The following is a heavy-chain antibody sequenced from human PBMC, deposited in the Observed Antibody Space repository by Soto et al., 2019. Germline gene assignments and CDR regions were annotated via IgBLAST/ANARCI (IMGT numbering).Heavy chain of an antibody. D-gene: IGHD3-3*01. J-gene: IGHJ5*02. Sequence: GASVKVYCKASGYTFTGYYMHWVRQAPGQGLELMGWISAYGGKTNYAEKFQGRVTMTTDASTSTAYMELRSLRSDDTAVYYCARDPHEYWTSYWFDPWGQGTLVTVSS. CDR3: ARDPHEYWTSYWFDP. V-gene: IGHV1-18*04. CDR1: GYTFTGYY. CDR2: ISAYGGKT.